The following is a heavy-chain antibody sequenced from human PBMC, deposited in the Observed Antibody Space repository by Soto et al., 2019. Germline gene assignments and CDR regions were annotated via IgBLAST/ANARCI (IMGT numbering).Heavy chain of an antibody. CDR2: INPNFADNT. D-gene: IGHD5-12*01. J-gene: IGHJ4*02. V-gene: IGHV1-8*01. Sequence: QVHLVQSGAEVRVPGASVKVSCRTSGYTFTKYDINWVRQAAGQGLEWMGWINPNFADNTGYAQKFQGRVNMTRDTSISTVYMELSSLRSDDTAVYFCARGIDAGYDYWGQGSLVTVSS. CDR3: ARGIDAGYDY. CDR1: GYTFTKYD.